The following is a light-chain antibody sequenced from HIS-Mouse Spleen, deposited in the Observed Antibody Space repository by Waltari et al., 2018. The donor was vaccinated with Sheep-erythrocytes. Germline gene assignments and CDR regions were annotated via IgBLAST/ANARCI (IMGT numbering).Light chain of an antibody. J-gene: IGLJ2*01. V-gene: IGLV2-14*01. CDR2: EVS. Sequence: QSALTQPASVSGSPGQSITISCTGTSSDVGCYNYVSWYQQHPGKAPKLMIYEVSNRPSGVSNRFSGSKSGNTASLTISGLQAEDEADYYCSSYTSSSTQGFGGGTKLTVL. CDR3: SSYTSSSTQG. CDR1: SSDVGCYNY.